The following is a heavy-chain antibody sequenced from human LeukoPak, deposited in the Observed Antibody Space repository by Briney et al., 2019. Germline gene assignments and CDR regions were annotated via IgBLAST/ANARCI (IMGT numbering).Heavy chain of an antibody. CDR3: ARAAIKSQRGIAAAGTFYYYYYYMDV. CDR1: GGSISTSSYH. J-gene: IGHJ6*03. CDR2: IFYSGST. Sequence: SETLSLTCTVSGGSISTSSYHWGWVRQPPGKGLEWIGNIFYSGSTYYSPSLRSRVTISLDTSRNQFSLKLNSVTAADTAVYYCARAAIKSQRGIAAAGTFYYYYYYMDVWGKGTTVTISS. V-gene: IGHV4-39*07. D-gene: IGHD6-13*01.